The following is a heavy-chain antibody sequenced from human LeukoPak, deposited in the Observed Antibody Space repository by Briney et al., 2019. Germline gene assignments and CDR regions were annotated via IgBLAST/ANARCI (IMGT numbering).Heavy chain of an antibody. Sequence: SETLSLTCTVSGGSISSSSYYWGWIRQPPGKGLEWIGSIYYSGSTYYNPSLKSRVTISVDTSKNQFSLKLSSVTAADTAVYYCARTHYDILTGYYSPFDYWGQGTLVTVSS. CDR3: ARTHYDILTGYYSPFDY. V-gene: IGHV4-39*07. CDR2: IYYSGST. D-gene: IGHD3-9*01. J-gene: IGHJ4*02. CDR1: GGSISSSSYY.